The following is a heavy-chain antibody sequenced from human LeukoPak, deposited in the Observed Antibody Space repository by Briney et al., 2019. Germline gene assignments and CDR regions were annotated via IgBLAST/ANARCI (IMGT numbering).Heavy chain of an antibody. CDR1: GGYIGSRGYS. CDR3: ARYYGSGKKFDY. D-gene: IGHD3-10*01. J-gene: IGHJ4*02. CDR2: IYYSGRT. V-gene: IGHV4-31*03. Sequence: SQTLSQTCTVHGGYIGSRGYSWSWIRQHPGKGLERIGYIYYSGRTYYNPSLKSRVTITVDTSKNQFSLKLTSVTAADTAVFFCARYYGSGKKFDYWGQGTLVTVSS.